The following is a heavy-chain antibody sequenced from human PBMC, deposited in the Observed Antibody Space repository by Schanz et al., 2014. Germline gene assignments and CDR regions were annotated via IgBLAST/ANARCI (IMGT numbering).Heavy chain of an antibody. CDR1: GFIFSAYG. Sequence: QVQLVESGGGVVQRGGSLRLSCAASGFIFSAYGMHWVRQAPGKGLEWVAVIWFDGNNKFYADSVKGRFTISRDNSKNTLYLQMSSLRAEDTALYYCAKDPHRDYGGKPQTFDIWGQGTMVTVSS. CDR2: IWFDGNNK. CDR3: AKDPHRDYGGKPQTFDI. J-gene: IGHJ3*02. V-gene: IGHV3-33*06. D-gene: IGHD4-17*01.